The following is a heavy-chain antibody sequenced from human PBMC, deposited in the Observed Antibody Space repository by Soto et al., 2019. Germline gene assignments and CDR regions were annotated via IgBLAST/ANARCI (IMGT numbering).Heavy chain of an antibody. CDR3: ARTYLYCSGGSCYDY. Sequence: GASVKVSCKASGYTFTSYDINWVRQATGQGLEWMGWMNTNSGNTGYAQKFQGRVTMTRNTSISTAYMKLSSLRSEDTAVYYCARTYLYCSGGSCYDYWGQGTLVTVSS. CDR2: MNTNSGNT. D-gene: IGHD2-15*01. J-gene: IGHJ4*02. CDR1: GYTFTSYD. V-gene: IGHV1-8*01.